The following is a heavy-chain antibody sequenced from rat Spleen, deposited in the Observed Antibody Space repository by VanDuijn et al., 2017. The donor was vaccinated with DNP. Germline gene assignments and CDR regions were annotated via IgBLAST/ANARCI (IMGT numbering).Heavy chain of an antibody. CDR1: GFTFSDYY. Sequence: EVQLVESGGGLVQPGRSLKLSCAASGFTFSDYYMAWVRQTPKKGLEWVATISISGSTTNYPDSVKGRFTISRDNAKSSLYLQMNSLKSEDTATYYCARQRVMYTTATGFAYWGQGTLVTVSS. V-gene: IGHV5-7*01. CDR3: ARQRVMYTTATGFAY. CDR2: ISISGSTT. D-gene: IGHD1-6*01. J-gene: IGHJ3*01.